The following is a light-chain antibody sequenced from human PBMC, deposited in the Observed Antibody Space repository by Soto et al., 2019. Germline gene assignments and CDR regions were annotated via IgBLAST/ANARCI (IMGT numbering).Light chain of an antibody. CDR1: QEIRDW. Sequence: DAQLTQSPSTLSASIGDRVTITCRASQEIRDWLAWYQQRPGKAPKLLIHKASTLQSGVPLRFSGSGSGTEFTLTSSSLQPDDFATYYCQQRTFGQGTKVEIK. CDR3: QQRT. V-gene: IGKV1-5*03. J-gene: IGKJ1*01. CDR2: KAS.